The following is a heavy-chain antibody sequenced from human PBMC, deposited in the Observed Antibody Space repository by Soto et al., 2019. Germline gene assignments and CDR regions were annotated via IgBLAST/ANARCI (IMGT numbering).Heavy chain of an antibody. CDR1: GYSFISSD. CDR3: ARGSRFGVMDV. Sequence: QVQLVQSGAEVKKPGASVKVSCKASGYSFISSDINWVRQATGQGLEWMGWMNPNSGKTGYAQKFQGRVTMTRNTSISTVYMELSSLRSEDMAVYYCARGSRFGVMDVWGQGTTVTVSS. J-gene: IGHJ6*02. D-gene: IGHD3-10*01. V-gene: IGHV1-8*01. CDR2: MNPNSGKT.